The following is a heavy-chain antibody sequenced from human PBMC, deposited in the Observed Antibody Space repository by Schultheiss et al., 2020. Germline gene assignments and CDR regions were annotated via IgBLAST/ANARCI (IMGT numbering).Heavy chain of an antibody. Sequence: GESLKISCVASGFTFRSYWMNWVRQAPGKGLEWVSSISSSSSYIYYADSVKGRFTISRDNSKNTLYLQMNSLRAEDTAVYYCARLPMTTGYYYYYYMDVWGKGTTVTVSS. V-gene: IGHV3-21*01. CDR3: ARLPMTTGYYYYYYMDV. CDR2: ISSSSSYI. J-gene: IGHJ6*03. CDR1: GFTFRSYW. D-gene: IGHD4-11*01.